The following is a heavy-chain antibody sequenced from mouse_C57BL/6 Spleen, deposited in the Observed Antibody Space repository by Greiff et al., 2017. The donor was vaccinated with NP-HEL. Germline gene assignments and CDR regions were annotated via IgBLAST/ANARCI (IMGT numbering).Heavy chain of an antibody. CDR1: GYTFTSYW. J-gene: IGHJ2*01. D-gene: IGHD3-3*01. V-gene: IGHV1-64*01. CDR2: IHPNSGRT. CDR3: ARSEGLDY. Sequence: VQLQQPGAELVKPGASVKLSCKASGYTFTSYWMHWVKQRPGQGLEWIGMIHPNSGRTNYNEKFKSKAILTVDKSSSTAYMQLSSLTSEDSAIYYCARSEGLDYWGQGTTLTVSS.